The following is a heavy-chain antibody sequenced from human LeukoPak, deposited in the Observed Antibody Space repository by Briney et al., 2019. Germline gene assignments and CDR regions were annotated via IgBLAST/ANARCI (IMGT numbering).Heavy chain of an antibody. CDR1: GFTFSDYS. D-gene: IGHD4-17*01. CDR2: ISSSNSYI. CDR3: ARGHTAVTRHFDF. V-gene: IGHV3-21*01. J-gene: IGHJ4*02. Sequence: GGSLRLSCAASGFTFSDYSMNWVRQAPGKGLEWVSSISSSNSYIFYADSVRGRFSISRDNAKNSLYLQMNSLRAEDTAVYYCARGHTAVTRHFDFWGQGTLVTVSS.